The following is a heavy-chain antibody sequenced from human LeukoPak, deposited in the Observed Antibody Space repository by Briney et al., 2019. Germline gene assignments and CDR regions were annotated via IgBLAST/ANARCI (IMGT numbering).Heavy chain of an antibody. J-gene: IGHJ4*02. Sequence: GGSLRLSCAASGFTFSSYAMHWVRQAPGKGLEWVANIKQDGSEKYYVDSVKGRFTISRDNAKNSLYLQMNSLRDEDTAVYYCAREASAFDYWGQGTPVTVSP. V-gene: IGHV3-7*05. CDR3: AREASAFDY. CDR2: IKQDGSEK. CDR1: GFTFSSYA.